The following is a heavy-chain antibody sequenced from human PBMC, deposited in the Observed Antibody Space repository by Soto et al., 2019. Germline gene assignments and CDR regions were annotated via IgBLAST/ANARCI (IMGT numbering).Heavy chain of an antibody. CDR3: AKTRLWGSYHFDY. D-gene: IGHD3-16*01. Sequence: GGSLRLSCASSGFTFSSYAMSWVRQDPGKGLEWVSAISGSGGSTYYAESVKGRFTISRDNSKNTLYLQMNSLRAEDTAVYYCAKTRLWGSYHFDYWGQGTLVTVSS. CDR1: GFTFSSYA. CDR2: ISGSGGST. J-gene: IGHJ4*02. V-gene: IGHV3-23*01.